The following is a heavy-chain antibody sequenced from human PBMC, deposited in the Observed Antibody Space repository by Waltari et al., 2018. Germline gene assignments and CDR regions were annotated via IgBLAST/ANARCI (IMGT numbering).Heavy chain of an antibody. Sequence: QVQLVQSGAEVKRPGASVKVSCKASGYTFTSSYMHWVRTAPGQGLEWMGIINPSGGSTSYAQKFQGRVTMTRDTSTSTVYMELSSLRSEDTAVYYCARARPAASYYYYYGMDVWGQGTTVTVSS. CDR1: GYTFTSSY. CDR2: INPSGGST. CDR3: ARARPAASYYYYYGMDV. J-gene: IGHJ6*02. D-gene: IGHD2-2*01. V-gene: IGHV1-46*01.